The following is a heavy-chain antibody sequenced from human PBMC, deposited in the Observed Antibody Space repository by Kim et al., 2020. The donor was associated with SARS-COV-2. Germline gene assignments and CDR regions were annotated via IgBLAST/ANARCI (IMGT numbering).Heavy chain of an antibody. CDR3: AKDLISGYSSGWPADY. V-gene: IGHV3-23*01. J-gene: IGHJ4*02. CDR2: ISGSGGST. Sequence: GGSLRLSCAASGFTFSSYAMSWVRQAPGKGLEWVSAISGSGGSTYYADSVKGRFTISRDNSKNTLYLQMNSLRAEDTAVYYCAKDLISGYSSGWPADYWGQGTLVTVSS. CDR1: GFTFSSYA. D-gene: IGHD6-19*01.